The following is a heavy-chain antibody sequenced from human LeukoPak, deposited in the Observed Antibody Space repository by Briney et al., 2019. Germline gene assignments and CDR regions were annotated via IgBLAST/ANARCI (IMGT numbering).Heavy chain of an antibody. CDR1: GFTFSSYW. D-gene: IGHD6-13*01. CDR3: ARDSSSLTDAFDI. V-gene: IGHV3-7*01. CDR2: IKQDGSEK. J-gene: IGHJ3*02. Sequence: PGGSLRLSCAASGFTFSSYWMSWVRQAPGKGLEWVANIKQDGSEKYYVDSVKGRFTISRDNAKNSLYLQMNSLRAEDTAVYYCARDSSSLTDAFDIWGQGTMVTVSS.